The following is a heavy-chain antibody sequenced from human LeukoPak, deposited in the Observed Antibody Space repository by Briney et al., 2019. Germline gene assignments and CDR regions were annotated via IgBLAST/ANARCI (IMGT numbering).Heavy chain of an antibody. CDR1: GGTFSSYA. CDR3: ARSYDSSGYDLES. D-gene: IGHD3-22*01. CDR2: IIPIFGTA. V-gene: IGHV1-69*05. J-gene: IGHJ5*02. Sequence: GASVKVSCKASGGTFSSYAISWVRQAPGQGLEWMGGIIPIFGTANYAQKFLGRVTITTDESTSTAYMELSSLRSEDTAVYYCARSYDSSGYDLESWGQGTLVTVSS.